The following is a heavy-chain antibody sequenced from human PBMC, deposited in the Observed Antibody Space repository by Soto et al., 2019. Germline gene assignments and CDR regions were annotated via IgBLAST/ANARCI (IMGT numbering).Heavy chain of an antibody. D-gene: IGHD3-3*01. V-gene: IGHV3-33*01. J-gene: IGHJ4*02. CDR2: IWYDGSNK. CDR1: GFTFSSYG. CDR3: ARDAGSGCFDY. Sequence: QVQLVESGGGVVQPGRSLRLSCAASGFTFSSYGMHWLRQAPGKGLEWVAVIWYDGSNKYYADSVKGRFTISRDNSKNTLYLRMNSLRAEDTAVYYCARDAGSGCFDYWGQGTLVTVSS.